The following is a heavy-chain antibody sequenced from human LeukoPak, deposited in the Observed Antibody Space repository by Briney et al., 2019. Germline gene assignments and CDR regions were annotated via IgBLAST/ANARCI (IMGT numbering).Heavy chain of an antibody. J-gene: IGHJ1*01. CDR1: GFTFSSYA. Sequence: GGSLRLSCAASGFTFSSYAMSWVRQAPGKGLEWVSAISGSGGSTYYADSVKGRFTISRDNSKNTLYLQMNSLRAEDTAVYYCAKDGEVGATTPEYFQHWGQGTLVTVSS. V-gene: IGHV3-23*01. D-gene: IGHD1-26*01. CDR2: ISGSGGST. CDR3: AKDGEVGATTPEYFQH.